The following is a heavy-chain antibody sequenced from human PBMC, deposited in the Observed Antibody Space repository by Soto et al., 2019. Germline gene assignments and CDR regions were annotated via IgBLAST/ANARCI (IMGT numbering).Heavy chain of an antibody. D-gene: IGHD2-2*01. J-gene: IGHJ5*02. CDR1: GGSISSGDYY. Sequence: PSETLSLTYAVSGGSISSGDYYWSWIRKHPGKGLEWIGYIYYSGRTYYNPSLKSRVTISVDTSKNQFSLKLSSVTAADTAVYYCARVTGYCSSTSCYNWFDPWGQGTLVTVS. CDR3: ARVTGYCSSTSCYNWFDP. CDR2: IYYSGRT. V-gene: IGHV4-31*11.